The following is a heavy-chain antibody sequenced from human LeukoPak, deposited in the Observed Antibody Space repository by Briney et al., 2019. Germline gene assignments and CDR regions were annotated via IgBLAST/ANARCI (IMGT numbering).Heavy chain of an antibody. Sequence: SETLSLTCTVSGGSISNSYYYWGWTRQPPGEALEWIGSIYYSGTTYYKPSLKSRVTISVDTSKNQFSLKLSSVTAADTAVYYCARGLGIAVAGEAPWGQGTLVTVSS. D-gene: IGHD6-19*01. CDR3: ARGLGIAVAGEAP. CDR1: GGSISNSYYY. J-gene: IGHJ4*02. V-gene: IGHV4-39*01. CDR2: IYYSGTT.